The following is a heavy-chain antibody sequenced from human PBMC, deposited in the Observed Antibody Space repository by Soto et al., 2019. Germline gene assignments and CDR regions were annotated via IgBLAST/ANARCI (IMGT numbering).Heavy chain of an antibody. D-gene: IGHD6-13*01. V-gene: IGHV3-30-3*01. J-gene: IGHJ4*02. CDR2: ISYDGSNK. CDR1: GFTFSSYA. Sequence: QVQLVESGGGVVQPGRSLRLSCAASGFTFSSYAMHWVRQAPGNGLEWVAVISYDGSNKYYADSVKGRFTISRDNSKNTLYLQMNSLRAEDTAVYYCARGDSSSWYYFDYWGQGTLVTVSS. CDR3: ARGDSSSWYYFDY.